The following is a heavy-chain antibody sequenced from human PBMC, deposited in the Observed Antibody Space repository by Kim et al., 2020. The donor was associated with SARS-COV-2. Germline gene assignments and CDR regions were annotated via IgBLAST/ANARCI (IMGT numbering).Heavy chain of an antibody. D-gene: IGHD3-3*01. CDR2: IKSKTDGGTT. J-gene: IGHJ5*02. Sequence: GGSLRLSCAASGFTFSNAWMSWVRQAPGKGLEWVGRIKSKTDGGTTDYAAPVKGRFTISRDDSKNTLYLQMNSLKTEDTAVYYCTTDRWSVPNLLRFLEWFNWFDPWGQGTLVTVSS. CDR3: TTDRWSVPNLLRFLEWFNWFDP. CDR1: GFTFSNAW. V-gene: IGHV3-15*01.